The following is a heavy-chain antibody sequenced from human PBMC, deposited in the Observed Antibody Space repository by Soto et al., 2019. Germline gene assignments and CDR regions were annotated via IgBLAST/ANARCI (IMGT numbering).Heavy chain of an antibody. CDR2: ISYDGSNK. J-gene: IGHJ4*02. CDR1: GFTFSSYA. V-gene: IGHV3-30-3*01. CDR3: AGEIEGTTSFDY. Sequence: QVHLVESGGGVVQPGRSLRLSCAASGFTFSSYAMHWVRQAPGKGLEWVAVISYDGSNKYYADSVKGRFTISRDNSKNTLYLQMNSLRAEDTAVYYCAGEIEGTTSFDYWGQGTLVTVSS. D-gene: IGHD1-1*01.